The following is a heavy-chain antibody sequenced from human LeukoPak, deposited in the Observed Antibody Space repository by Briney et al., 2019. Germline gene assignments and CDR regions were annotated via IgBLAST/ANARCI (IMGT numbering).Heavy chain of an antibody. CDR2: IIPIFCTA. CDR1: GGTFSSYA. V-gene: IGHV1-69*05. CDR3: ARDLYSSSSDHYYYYMDV. J-gene: IGHJ6*03. Sequence: SVKVSCKASGGTFSSYAISWVRQAPGQGLEWMGGIIPIFCTANYAQKFQGRVTITTAESTSTAYMELSSMRSEDKAVYYCARDLYSSSSDHYYYYMDVWGKGTTVTVSS. D-gene: IGHD6-6*01.